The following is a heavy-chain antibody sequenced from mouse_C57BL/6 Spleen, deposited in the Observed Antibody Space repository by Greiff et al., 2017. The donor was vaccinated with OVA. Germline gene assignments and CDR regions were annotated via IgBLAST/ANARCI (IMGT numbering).Heavy chain of an antibody. V-gene: IGHV5-17*01. CDR2: ISSGSSTI. J-gene: IGHJ2*01. Sequence: EVQLVESGGGLVKPGGSLKLSCAASGFTFSDYGMHWVRQAPEKGLEWVAYISSGSSTIYYADTVKGRFTISRDNAKNTLFLQMTSLRSEDTAMYYCAGIYYYGSSYENYWGQGTTLTVSS. CDR3: AGIYYYGSSYENY. CDR1: GFTFSDYG. D-gene: IGHD1-1*01.